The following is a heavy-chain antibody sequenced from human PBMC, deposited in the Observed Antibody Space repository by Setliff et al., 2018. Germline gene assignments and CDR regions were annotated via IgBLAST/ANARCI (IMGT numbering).Heavy chain of an antibody. CDR2: ISSSSSTI. V-gene: IGHV3-48*01. Sequence: GSLRLSCAASGFTVSSKYMSWVRQAPGKGLEWVSYISSSSSTIYYADSVKGRFSISRDNAKKSLFLQMNRLRAEDTAVYYCARAQFARFDPWGQGTLVTVSS. CDR3: ARAQFARFDP. CDR1: GFTVSSKY. J-gene: IGHJ5*02.